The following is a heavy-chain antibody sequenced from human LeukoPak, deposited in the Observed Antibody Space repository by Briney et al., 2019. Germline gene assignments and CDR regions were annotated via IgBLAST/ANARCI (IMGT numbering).Heavy chain of an antibody. D-gene: IGHD3-16*01. J-gene: IGHJ4*02. Sequence: GGSLRLSCAASGLTFRTYGMNGVRQAPGKGLEWVSGINRSGDSTYYADYVKGRFTISRDNSKSTVYLQMNMVRAYDPVVYFCARGTSRLRRDYFYYWGQGTLVTVSS. CDR1: GLTFRTYG. CDR2: INRSGDST. CDR3: ARGTSRLRRDYFYY. V-gene: IGHV3-23*01.